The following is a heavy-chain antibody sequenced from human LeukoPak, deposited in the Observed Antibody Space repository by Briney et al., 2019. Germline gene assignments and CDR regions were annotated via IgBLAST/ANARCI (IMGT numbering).Heavy chain of an antibody. D-gene: IGHD6-19*01. CDR1: GGSISSSSYY. CDR3: ARQGIAVAANWFDP. Sequence: PSETLSLTCSVSGGSISSSSYYWGWIRQPPGKGLEWIGSIYYSGNTHYNPSLKSRVTISVDTSKNQFSLELSSVTAADTAAFYCARQGIAVAANWFDPWGQGTLVTVSS. V-gene: IGHV4-39*01. J-gene: IGHJ5*02. CDR2: IYYSGNT.